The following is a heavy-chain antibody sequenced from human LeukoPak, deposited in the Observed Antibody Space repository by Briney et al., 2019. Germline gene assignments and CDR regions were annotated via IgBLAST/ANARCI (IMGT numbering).Heavy chain of an antibody. J-gene: IGHJ4*02. CDR1: RDTFSRYY. D-gene: IGHD3-3*01. V-gene: IGHV1-46*04. Sequence: ASVEVSCKSSRDTFSRYYIHWVRQAPGQGLEYMGGINPSGGSPRYAQKLQCRLTITRDMATSTVYMKLSSLRSEDTSIYYCAAADMIFGVILPPFWGPGTPVTISS. CDR3: AAADMIFGVILPPF. CDR2: INPSGGSP.